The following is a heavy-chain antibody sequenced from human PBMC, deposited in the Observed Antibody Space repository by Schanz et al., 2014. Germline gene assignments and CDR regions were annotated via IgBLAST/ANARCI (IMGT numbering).Heavy chain of an antibody. CDR1: GFGFSSYS. CDR3: AKGRFGELSAFDS. D-gene: IGHD3-10*01. Sequence: EVQLLESGGGLVQPGGSLRLSCAASGFGFSSYSMNWVRQAPGKGLEWVSSISGDHRNTFYADSVKGRFTISRDNSKNTLYVEMNSLRVEDTAVYYCAKGRFGELSAFDSWGQGTMVTVSS. J-gene: IGHJ3*02. V-gene: IGHV3-23*01. CDR2: ISGDHRNT.